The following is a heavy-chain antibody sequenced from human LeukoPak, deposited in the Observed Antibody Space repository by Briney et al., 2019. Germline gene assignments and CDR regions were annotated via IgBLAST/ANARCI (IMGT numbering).Heavy chain of an antibody. V-gene: IGHV4-39*07. J-gene: IGHJ4*02. CDR3: ARGPGY. Sequence: SETLSLTCTVSGGSISSINYYWGWIRQPPGKGLEWIGSIYYSGSTYYNPSLKSRITISVDTSKNQFSLRLSSVSAADTAVYYCARGPGYWGQGTLVTVSS. CDR1: GGSISSINYY. CDR2: IYYSGST.